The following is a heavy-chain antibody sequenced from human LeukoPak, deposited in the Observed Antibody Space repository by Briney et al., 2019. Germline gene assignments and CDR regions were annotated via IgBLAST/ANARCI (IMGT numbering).Heavy chain of an antibody. D-gene: IGHD5-24*01. CDR3: AREVGEDGYNPFDY. V-gene: IGHV4-59*12. Sequence: PSETLSLTCTVPGGSISSYYWSWIRQPPGKGLEWIGYIYYSGSTNYNPSLKSRVTMSVDTSKNQFSLKLSSVTAADTAVYYCAREVGEDGYNPFDYWGQGTLVTVSS. CDR2: IYYSGST. J-gene: IGHJ4*02. CDR1: GGSISSYY.